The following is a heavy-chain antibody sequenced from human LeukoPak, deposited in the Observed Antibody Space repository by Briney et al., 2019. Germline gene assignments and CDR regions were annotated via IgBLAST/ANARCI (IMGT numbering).Heavy chain of an antibody. V-gene: IGHV4-39*01. J-gene: IGHJ4*02. CDR1: GGSISSSSYY. CDR3: ASLYSNSWYYYFDY. CDR2: IYYSGST. D-gene: IGHD6-13*01. Sequence: SETLSLTCTVSGGSISSSSYYWGWIRQPPGKGLEWIGSIYYSGSTYYNPSLKSRVTISVDTSKNQFSLKLSSVTAADTAVYYCASLYSNSWYYYFDYWGQGTLVTVSS.